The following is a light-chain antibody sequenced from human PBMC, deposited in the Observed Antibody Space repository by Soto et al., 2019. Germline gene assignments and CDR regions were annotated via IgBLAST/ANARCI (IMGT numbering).Light chain of an antibody. Sequence: EIVMTQSPATLSVSPGESATLSCRASQSVSSNLAWYQQKPGQAPTLLIYGASTRATGIPARFSGSGSGTAFTLTISSLQSEEVAAYYCHQYNNYPPWTFGQGTKVEIK. J-gene: IGKJ1*01. V-gene: IGKV3-15*01. CDR1: QSVSSN. CDR3: HQYNNYPPWT. CDR2: GAS.